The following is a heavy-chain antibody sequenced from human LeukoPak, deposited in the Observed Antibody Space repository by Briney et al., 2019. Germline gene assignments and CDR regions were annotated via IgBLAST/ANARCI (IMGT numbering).Heavy chain of an antibody. D-gene: IGHD6-19*01. CDR3: ARLRVAVIDY. Sequence: PSETLSLTCTVSGDSISSSSYYWGWIRQPPGKGLQWIGSIYYGGSTYYNPSLKSRVTISVDTSKNQFSLKLSSVTAADTAVYYCARLRVAVIDYWGQGTLVTVSS. V-gene: IGHV4-39*01. J-gene: IGHJ4*02. CDR1: GDSISSSSYY. CDR2: IYYGGST.